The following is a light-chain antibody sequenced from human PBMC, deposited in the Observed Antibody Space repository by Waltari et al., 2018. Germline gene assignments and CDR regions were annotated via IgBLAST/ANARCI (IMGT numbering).Light chain of an antibody. V-gene: IGKV3-20*01. CDR2: GAS. Sequence: EIVLTQSPGTLSLSPGERATLSCRASQSVSSSYLAWYQQKPGQAPRLLIYGASSRATGIPDRISGSGSGTDFTLTLSSLEPEDFAVYYCQQHGTSPFTFGQGTKVEI. J-gene: IGKJ2*01. CDR1: QSVSSSY. CDR3: QQHGTSPFT.